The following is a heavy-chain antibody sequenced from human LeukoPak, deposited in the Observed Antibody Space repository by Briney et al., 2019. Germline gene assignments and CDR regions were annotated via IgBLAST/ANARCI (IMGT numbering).Heavy chain of an antibody. J-gene: IGHJ6*02. V-gene: IGHV1-18*01. D-gene: IGHD2-2*01. CDR1: GYTFTTYG. CDR2: ISAYSGNT. CDR3: ARDSPDIVIVPADQSGGLDV. Sequence: ASVTVSCKASGYTFTTYGISWVRQAPGQGLEWMGWISAYSGNTKYAQKLQGRVTVTTDTSTSTAYMELRSLRSDDTAVYYCARDSPDIVIVPADQSGGLDVWGQGTTVTVSS.